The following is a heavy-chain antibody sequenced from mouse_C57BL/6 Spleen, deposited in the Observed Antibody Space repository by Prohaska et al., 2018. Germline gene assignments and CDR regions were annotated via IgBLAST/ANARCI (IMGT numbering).Heavy chain of an antibody. J-gene: IGHJ2*01. CDR3: ARRRVVSPFDY. V-gene: IGHV1S50*01. Sequence: TTLTADKSSSTAYMQLSSLTSEDSAVYFCARRRVVSPFDYWGQGTTLTVSS. D-gene: IGHD1-1*01.